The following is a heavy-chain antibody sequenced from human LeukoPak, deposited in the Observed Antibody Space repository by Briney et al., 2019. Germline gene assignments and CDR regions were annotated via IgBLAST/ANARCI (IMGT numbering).Heavy chain of an antibody. CDR2: INPNSGVT. Sequence: GGSVKVSCKPSGYTFSVNYLHWVRQAPGQGLEWVGWINPNSGVTVYAQNFQGRFTITRDKSISTAYMELSSLTSDDTAVYYCTGGVGTSWFDYWGQGSLVTVSS. V-gene: IGHV1-2*02. D-gene: IGHD2-2*01. CDR1: GYTFSVNY. CDR3: TGGVGTSWFDY. J-gene: IGHJ4*02.